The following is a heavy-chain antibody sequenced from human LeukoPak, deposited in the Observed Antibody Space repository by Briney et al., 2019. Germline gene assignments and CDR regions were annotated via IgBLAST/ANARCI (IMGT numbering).Heavy chain of an antibody. Sequence: KAGGSLRLSCAASGFGFSGYWMSWVRQAPGKGLEWVSSMSSSSKYIYYADSVKGRFTISRDNAKNSLYLQMNSLRAEDTAVYYCARDQRLHDYWSGLVDIWGQGAMVTVSS. V-gene: IGHV3-21*01. CDR3: ARDQRLHDYWSGLVDI. CDR1: GFGFSGYW. D-gene: IGHD3-3*01. CDR2: MSSSSKYI. J-gene: IGHJ3*02.